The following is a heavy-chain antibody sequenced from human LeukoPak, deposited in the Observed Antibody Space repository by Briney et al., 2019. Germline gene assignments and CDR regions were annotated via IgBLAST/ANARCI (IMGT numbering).Heavy chain of an antibody. CDR1: GGTFSSYA. V-gene: IGHV1-69*05. CDR3: ARDGYTRGSWFDP. CDR2: IIPIFGTA. D-gene: IGHD5-24*01. Sequence: SVKVSCKASGGTFSSYAISWVRQAPGQGLEWMGGIIPIFGTANYAQKFQGRVTITTDESTSTAYMELSSLRSEDTAVYYCARDGYTRGSWFDPWGQGTPVTVSS. J-gene: IGHJ5*02.